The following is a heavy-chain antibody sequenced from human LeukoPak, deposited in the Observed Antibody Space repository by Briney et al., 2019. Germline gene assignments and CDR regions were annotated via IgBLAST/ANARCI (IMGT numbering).Heavy chain of an antibody. D-gene: IGHD5-18*01. J-gene: IGHJ4*02. CDR1: GVTFSSYG. V-gene: IGHV3-23*01. CDR3: ARGVQLWFYFDY. Sequence: GGSLRLSCAASGVTFSSYGMSWVRQAPGKGLEWVSAISGSGGSTYYADSVKGRFTISRDNSKNTLYLQMNSLRAEDTAVYYCARGVQLWFYFDYWGQGTLVTVSS. CDR2: ISGSGGST.